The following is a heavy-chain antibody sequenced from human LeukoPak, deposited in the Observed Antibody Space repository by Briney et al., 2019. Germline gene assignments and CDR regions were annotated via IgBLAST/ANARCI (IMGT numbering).Heavy chain of an antibody. CDR3: ARDVVPGTYYYYYMDV. Sequence: VKVSCKASGYTFTGYYMHWVRQAPGQGLEWMGWINPNSGGTNYAQKFQGRVTMTRDTSISTAYMELSRLRSDDTAVYYCARDVVPGTYYYYYMDVWGKGTTVTVSS. CDR2: INPNSGGT. D-gene: IGHD2-15*01. CDR1: GYTFTGYY. V-gene: IGHV1-2*02. J-gene: IGHJ6*03.